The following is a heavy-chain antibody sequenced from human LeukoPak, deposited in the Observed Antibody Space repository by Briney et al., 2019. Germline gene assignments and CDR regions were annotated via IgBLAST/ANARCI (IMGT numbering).Heavy chain of an antibody. Sequence: PSETLSLTCAVYGGSLSGYYWSWIRQPPGKGLEWIGEINHSGSTNYNPSLKSRVTISVDTSKNQFSLKLSSVTAADTAVYYCARGRRNYYGSGIQFDYWGQGTLVTVSS. CDR1: GGSLSGYY. CDR2: INHSGST. J-gene: IGHJ4*02. V-gene: IGHV4-34*01. CDR3: ARGRRNYYGSGIQFDY. D-gene: IGHD3-10*01.